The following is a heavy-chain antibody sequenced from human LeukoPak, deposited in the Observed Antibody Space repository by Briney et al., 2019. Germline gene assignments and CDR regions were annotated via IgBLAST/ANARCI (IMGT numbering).Heavy chain of an antibody. CDR2: IKQDGTEK. CDR3: ARVLYGHYVGWFDP. J-gene: IGHJ5*02. Sequence: SGGSLRLSCAASGITFRNYWMSWVRQAPGKGLDWVANIKQDGTEKYYVDSVKGRFTISRDNANNSLYLQMNSLRDEDTAVYYCARVLYGHYVGWFDPWGQGTLVTVSS. D-gene: IGHD4-17*01. V-gene: IGHV3-7*03. CDR1: GITFRNYW.